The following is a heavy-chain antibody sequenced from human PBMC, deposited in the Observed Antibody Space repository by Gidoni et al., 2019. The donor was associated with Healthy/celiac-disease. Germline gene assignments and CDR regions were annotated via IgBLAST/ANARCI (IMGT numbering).Heavy chain of an antibody. CDR1: GFTFSSYS. V-gene: IGHV3-21*01. Sequence: EVQLVESGGGLVKPGGSLRLSCAASGFTFSSYSMNWVRQAPGKGLEWVSSISSSSSYIYYADSVKGRFTISRDNAKNSLYLQMNSLRAEDTAVYYCARENGVVGGGGWHDYWGQGTLVTVSS. J-gene: IGHJ4*02. CDR2: ISSSSSYI. CDR3: ARENGVVGGGGWHDY. D-gene: IGHD2-8*01.